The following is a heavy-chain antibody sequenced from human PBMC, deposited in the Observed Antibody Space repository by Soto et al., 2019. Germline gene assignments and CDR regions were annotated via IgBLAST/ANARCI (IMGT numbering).Heavy chain of an antibody. CDR3: ARGGIVVVVAAETWFDP. CDR2: IIPIFGTA. V-gene: IGHV1-69*12. J-gene: IGHJ5*02. D-gene: IGHD2-15*01. Sequence: QVQLVQSGAEVKKPGSSVKVSCKASGGTFSSYAISWVRQAPGQGLEWMGGIIPIFGTANYAQKFQGRVTITADESTSTAYMELSSLRSEDTAVYYCARGGIVVVVAAETWFDPWGQGTLVTVSS. CDR1: GGTFSSYA.